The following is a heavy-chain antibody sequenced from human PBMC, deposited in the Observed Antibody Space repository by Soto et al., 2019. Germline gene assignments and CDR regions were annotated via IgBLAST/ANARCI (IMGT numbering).Heavy chain of an antibody. CDR3: ARPLWRDDYNWGYFDL. CDR2: ISWNSGSI. Sequence: GGSLRLSCAASGFTFDDYAMHWVRQAPGKGLEWVSGISWNSGSIGYADSVKGRFTISRDNAKNSLYLQMNSLRAEDTALYYCARPLWRDDYNWGYFDLWGRGTLVTVSS. CDR1: GFTFDDYA. V-gene: IGHV3-9*01. J-gene: IGHJ2*01. D-gene: IGHD4-4*01.